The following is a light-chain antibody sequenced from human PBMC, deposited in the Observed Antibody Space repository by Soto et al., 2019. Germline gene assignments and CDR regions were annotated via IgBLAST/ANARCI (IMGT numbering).Light chain of an antibody. V-gene: IGLV2-14*01. CDR2: DVS. J-gene: IGLJ2*01. CDR3: SSYAGSYTFGV. Sequence: QSVLTQPASVSGSPGQSITISCTGTSSDVGDYDYVSWYQQHPGKAPKLMIYDVSNRPSGVSHRFSGSKSGNTASLTISGLQAEDEAHYYCSSYAGSYTFGVFGGGTKLTVL. CDR1: SSDVGDYDY.